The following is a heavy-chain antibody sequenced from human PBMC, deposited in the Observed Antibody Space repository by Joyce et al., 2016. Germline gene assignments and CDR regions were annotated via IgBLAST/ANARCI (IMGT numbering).Heavy chain of an antibody. V-gene: IGHV4-34*01. D-gene: IGHD7-27*01. Sequence: QVQLQQWGAGLLKPSETLSLTCAVYGGSFSGYYWSWIRQPPGKGLEWIGEINHSGSTNYNPSLKRRVTISVDTSKNQFSLKLSSVTAVDTAVYYCARGPRSNWGLVWFDPWGQGTLVTVSS. CDR2: INHSGST. CDR1: GGSFSGYY. CDR3: ARGPRSNWGLVWFDP. J-gene: IGHJ5*02.